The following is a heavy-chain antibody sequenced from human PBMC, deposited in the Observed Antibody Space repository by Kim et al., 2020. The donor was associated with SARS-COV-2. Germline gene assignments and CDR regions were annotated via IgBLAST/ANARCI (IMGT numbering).Heavy chain of an antibody. CDR2: IRGDGTIK. D-gene: IGHD1-1*01. CDR3: AREGVWSLDH. J-gene: IGHJ4*02. Sequence: GGSLRLSCTASGFTISNYWMHWVRQAPGKGLVWVSRIRGDGTIKEYADPVKGRFTISRDNVKNTLYLQVNSLRAEDTAVYHCAREGVWSLDHWGQGTLVAVSS. CDR1: GFTISNYW. V-gene: IGHV3-74*03.